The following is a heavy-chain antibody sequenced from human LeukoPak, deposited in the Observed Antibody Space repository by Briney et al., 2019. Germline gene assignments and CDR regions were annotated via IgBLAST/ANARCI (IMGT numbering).Heavy chain of an antibody. D-gene: IGHD2-2*01. CDR2: FDPEDGET. Sequence: ASVKVSCKVSGYTLTELSMHWVRQAPGKGLEWMGGFDPEDGETIYAQKFQGRVTMTEDTSTDTAYMELSSLRSEDTAVYYCATVDCSSTSCYPPYYHYYMDVWGKGTTVTVSS. CDR1: GYTLTELS. J-gene: IGHJ6*03. V-gene: IGHV1-24*01. CDR3: ATVDCSSTSCYPPYYHYYMDV.